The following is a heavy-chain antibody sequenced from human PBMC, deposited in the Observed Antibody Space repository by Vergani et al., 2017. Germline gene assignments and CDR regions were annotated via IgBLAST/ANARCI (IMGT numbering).Heavy chain of an antibody. D-gene: IGHD6-13*01. CDR1: GFIFSDYV. Sequence: QVQLVESGGGVVQPGKSLSLSCETSGFIFSDYVMHWVRQAPGKGLEWVAGIWHDGSNEKYVDSVQGRFTISRDNSKNTLYLEMESLRVEDTAVYFCARDERRPWSNSWARFEYWGLGIPVTVSS. J-gene: IGHJ4*02. CDR2: IWHDGSNE. CDR3: ARDERRPWSNSWARFEY. V-gene: IGHV3-33*01.